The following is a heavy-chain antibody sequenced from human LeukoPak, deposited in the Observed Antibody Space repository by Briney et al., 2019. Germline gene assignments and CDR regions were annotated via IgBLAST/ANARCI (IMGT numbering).Heavy chain of an antibody. Sequence: GESLRLTCAASGFTFSSYAMSWVRQAPGKGLEWVSAISGSGGSTYYADSVKGRFTISRDNSKNTLYLQMNSLRAEDTAVYYCAKPLDLSGSYYPFDYWGQGTLVTVSS. CDR2: ISGSGGST. CDR3: AKPLDLSGSYYPFDY. J-gene: IGHJ4*02. D-gene: IGHD3-10*01. V-gene: IGHV3-23*01. CDR1: GFTFSSYA.